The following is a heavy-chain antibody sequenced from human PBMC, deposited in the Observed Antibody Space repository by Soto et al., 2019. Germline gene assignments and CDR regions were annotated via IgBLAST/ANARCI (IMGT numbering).Heavy chain of an antibody. J-gene: IGHJ6*02. Sequence: GGSLRLSCAASGFTFSSYGMHWVRQAPGKGLEWVAVISYDGSNKYYADSVKGRFTISRDNSKNTLYLQMNSLRAEDTAAYYCAKDAGYSSGWYGGYYYYGMDVWGQGTTVTVSS. CDR3: AKDAGYSSGWYGGYYYYGMDV. V-gene: IGHV3-30*18. D-gene: IGHD6-19*01. CDR1: GFTFSSYG. CDR2: ISYDGSNK.